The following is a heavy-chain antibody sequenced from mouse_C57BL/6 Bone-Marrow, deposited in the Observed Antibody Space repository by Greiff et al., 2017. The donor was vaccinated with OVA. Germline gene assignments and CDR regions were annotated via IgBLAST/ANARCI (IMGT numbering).Heavy chain of an antibody. CDR1: GYTFTSYW. J-gene: IGHJ4*01. V-gene: IGHV1-72*01. CDR2: IDPNSGGT. CDR3: ARWMGRRKNYAMDY. D-gene: IGHD4-1*01. Sequence: VQLQQPGAELVKPGASVKLSCKASGYTFTSYWMHWVKQRPGRGLEWIGRIDPNSGGTKYNEKFKSKATLTVDKPSSTAYMQRSSLTSEDSAVYDCARWMGRRKNYAMDYWGQGTSVTVSS.